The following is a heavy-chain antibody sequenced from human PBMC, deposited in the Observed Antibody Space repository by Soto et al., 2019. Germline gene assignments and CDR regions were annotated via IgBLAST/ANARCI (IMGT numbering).Heavy chain of an antibody. Sequence: GGSLRLSCAASGITFNTAWLTWVRQAPGKGLEWVGRIKGKPDGGATDYAAPVEGRFTISRDDSQNTVFLQMNSLRTDDTAVYYCTAGSPFNYWGPGTLVTVSS. J-gene: IGHJ4*02. CDR3: TAGSPFNY. V-gene: IGHV3-15*01. CDR2: IKGKPDGGAT. CDR1: GITFNTAW.